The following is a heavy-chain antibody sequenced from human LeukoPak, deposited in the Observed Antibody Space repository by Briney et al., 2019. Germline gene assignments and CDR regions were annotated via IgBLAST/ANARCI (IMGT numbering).Heavy chain of an antibody. V-gene: IGHV3-21*01. D-gene: IGHD1-1*01. J-gene: IGHJ4*02. CDR1: GFTFSSYS. Sequence: PGGSLRLSCAASGFTFSSYSMNWVRQAPGKELEWVSSISSSSSYIYYADSVKGRFTISRDNAKNSLYLQMNSLRAEDTAVYYCARAGWNEVHYFDYWGQGTLVTVSS. CDR2: ISSSSSYI. CDR3: ARAGWNEVHYFDY.